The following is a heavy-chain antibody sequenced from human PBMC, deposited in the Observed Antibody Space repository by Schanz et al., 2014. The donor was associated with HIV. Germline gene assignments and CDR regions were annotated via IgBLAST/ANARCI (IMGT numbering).Heavy chain of an antibody. CDR3: ARDGYNSLSRKDYYFDY. D-gene: IGHD1-1*01. Sequence: VQLVESGGRLVKPGESLTLSCITSGSPLSGYSMNWVRQAPGKGLEWVSSISSSSSKIYYAQSIKDRFIVSRDNAQNLVFLQLNSLRAEDTAVYFCARDGYNSLSRKDYYFDYWGQGTLVTVSS. V-gene: IGHV3-21*01. CDR1: GSPLSGYS. J-gene: IGHJ4*02. CDR2: ISSSSSKI.